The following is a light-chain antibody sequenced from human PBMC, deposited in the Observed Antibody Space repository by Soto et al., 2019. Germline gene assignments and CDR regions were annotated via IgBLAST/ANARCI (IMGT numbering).Light chain of an antibody. Sequence: ALAQSPVALSLSPGERATLSCRASQSVSTDLAWYQQKPGQAPRLLIYDASNRATGIPARFSGSGSGTDFTLTISSLEPEDFAVYYCQQRTNSPLTFGGGTKVDIK. CDR3: QQRTNSPLT. V-gene: IGKV3-11*01. CDR2: DAS. CDR1: QSVSTD. J-gene: IGKJ4*01.